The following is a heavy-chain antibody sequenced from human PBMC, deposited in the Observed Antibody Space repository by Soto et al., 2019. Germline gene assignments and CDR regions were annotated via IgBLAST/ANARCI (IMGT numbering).Heavy chain of an antibody. CDR3: AVNTRTGRSAFDI. CDR1: GFTFSSYS. D-gene: IGHD2-8*02. V-gene: IGHV3-21*01. CDR2: ISSSSSYI. Sequence: GSLRLSCAASGFTFSSYSMNWVRQAPGKGLEWVSSISSSSSYIYYADSVKGRFTISRDNAKNSLYLQMNSLRAEDTAVYYCAVNTRTGRSAFDIWGQGTMVTVSS. J-gene: IGHJ3*02.